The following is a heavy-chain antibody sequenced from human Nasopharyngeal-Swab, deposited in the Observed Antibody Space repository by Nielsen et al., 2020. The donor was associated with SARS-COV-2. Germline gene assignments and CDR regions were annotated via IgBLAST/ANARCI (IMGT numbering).Heavy chain of an antibody. J-gene: IGHJ2*01. D-gene: IGHD3/OR15-3a*01. CDR1: RGSINSGGYY. Sequence: SETLSLTCTVSRGSINSGGYYWSWVRQHPGKGLEWIGDIYYSGLAYYNPSLKSRVTISIETSKNQFSLNVRSVNAADTAVYFCARIRGLGDYLLRYFDIWGRGTLVTVSS. CDR3: ARIRGLGDYLLRYFDI. V-gene: IGHV4-31*03. CDR2: IYYSGLA.